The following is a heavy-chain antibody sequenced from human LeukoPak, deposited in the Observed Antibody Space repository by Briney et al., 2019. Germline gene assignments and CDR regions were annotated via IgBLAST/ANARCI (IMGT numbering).Heavy chain of an antibody. CDR1: GGSFSGYY. CDR2: INHSGST. D-gene: IGHD3-10*01. J-gene: IGHJ5*01. V-gene: IGHV4-34*01. Sequence: PSETLSLTCAVYGGSFSGYYWSWIRQPPGKGLEWIREINHSGSTNYNSSLKSRVTILLDTSKNQFSLNLSSVTAADTAVYYCARRPRGVIIKSWFDSWGQGTLVTVSS. CDR3: ARRPRGVIIKSWFDS.